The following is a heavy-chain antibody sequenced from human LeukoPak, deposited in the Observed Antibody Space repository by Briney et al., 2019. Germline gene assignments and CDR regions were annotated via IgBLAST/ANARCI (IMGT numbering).Heavy chain of an antibody. D-gene: IGHD5-18*01. CDR3: ARGGYSYDHDY. CDR1: GFTFSSYA. Sequence: PGGSLRLSCAASGFTFSSYAMHWVRQAPGKGLEWVAIISYDGSNKYFADSVKGRFTISRDNSKNTVYLQINSLGAEDTAVYYCARGGYSYDHDYWGQGTLVTVSS. V-gene: IGHV3-30*04. J-gene: IGHJ4*02. CDR2: ISYDGSNK.